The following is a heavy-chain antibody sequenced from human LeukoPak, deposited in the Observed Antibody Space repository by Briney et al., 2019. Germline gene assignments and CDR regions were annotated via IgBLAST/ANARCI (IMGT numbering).Heavy chain of an antibody. Sequence: PSETLSLTCTVSGGSISSDYWSWIRQPPGKGLEWIGYIYYSGSTNYNPSLKSRVTISVDTSKNQFSLKLSSVTAADTAVYYCARHLEMATIPDAFDIWGQGTMVTVSS. J-gene: IGHJ3*02. CDR1: GGSISSDY. V-gene: IGHV4-59*01. CDR3: ARHLEMATIPDAFDI. D-gene: IGHD5-24*01. CDR2: IYYSGST.